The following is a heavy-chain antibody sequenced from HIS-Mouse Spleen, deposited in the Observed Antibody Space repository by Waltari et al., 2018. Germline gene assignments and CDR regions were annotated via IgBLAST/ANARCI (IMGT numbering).Heavy chain of an antibody. CDR1: GFTLRSYG. J-gene: IGHJ4*02. CDR3: AKDRGSQFDY. D-gene: IGHD1-26*01. CDR2: ISYDGSNK. V-gene: IGHV3-30*18. Sequence: QVQLVESGGGVVHPGRSLRLPCAASGFTLRSYGMHGVHQAPGKGLEWVAVISYDGSNKYYADSVKGRFTISRDNSKNTLYLQMNSLRAEDTAVYYCAKDRGSQFDYWGQGTLVTVSS.